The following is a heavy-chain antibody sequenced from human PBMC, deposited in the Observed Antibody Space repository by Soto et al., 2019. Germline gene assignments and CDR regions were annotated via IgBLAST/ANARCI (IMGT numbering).Heavy chain of an antibody. J-gene: IGHJ5*02. Sequence: PGGSLRLSCAASGFTFDDYAMHWVRQAPGKGLEWVSGISWNSGSIGYADSVKGRFTISRDNAKNSLYLQMNSLRAEDTALYYCAKGPPFLEWFHNWFDPWGQGTLVTVSS. CDR2: ISWNSGSI. CDR1: GFTFDDYA. D-gene: IGHD3-3*01. V-gene: IGHV3-9*01. CDR3: AKGPPFLEWFHNWFDP.